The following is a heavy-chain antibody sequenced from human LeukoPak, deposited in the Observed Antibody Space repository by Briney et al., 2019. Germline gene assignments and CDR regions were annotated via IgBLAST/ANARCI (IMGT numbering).Heavy chain of an antibody. CDR1: GGSFSGYY. CDR2: INHSGST. Sequence: SETLSLTCAVYGGSFSGYYWSWIRQPPGKGLEWIGEINHSGSTNYNPSLKSRVTISVDMSKNQFSLKLSSVTAADTAVYYCARGGGDSWGYWGQGTLVTVSS. CDR3: ARGGGDSWGY. J-gene: IGHJ4*02. D-gene: IGHD2-21*02. V-gene: IGHV4-34*01.